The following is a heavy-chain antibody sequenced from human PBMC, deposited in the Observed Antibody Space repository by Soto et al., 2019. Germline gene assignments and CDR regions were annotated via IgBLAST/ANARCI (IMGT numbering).Heavy chain of an antibody. D-gene: IGHD6-13*01. V-gene: IGHV3-23*01. CDR2: ISDIGSST. CDR3: AKDLYSSSWYGNFEY. Sequence: EVQLLESGGGLVQPGGSLRLSCAASGFTFSNYALSWVRQAPGKGLEWVSTISDIGSSTYYADSVKGRFTISRDNSKNTLYLQMNSLNAEDTAVYYCAKDLYSSSWYGNFEYWGQGTLVTVSS. J-gene: IGHJ4*02. CDR1: GFTFSNYA.